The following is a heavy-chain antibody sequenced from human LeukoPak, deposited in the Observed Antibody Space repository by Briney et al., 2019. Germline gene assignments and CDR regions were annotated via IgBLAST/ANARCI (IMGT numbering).Heavy chain of an antibody. CDR3: ARRLAVAGTIDY. CDR1: GGTFSSYA. Sequence: ASVKVSCKASGGTFSSYAISWVRQAPGQGLEWMGGIIPIFGTANYAQKFQGRVTITADESTSTAYMELSSLKASDTAMYYCARRLAVAGTIDYWGQGTLVTVSS. V-gene: IGHV1-69*13. J-gene: IGHJ4*02. CDR2: IIPIFGTA. D-gene: IGHD6-19*01.